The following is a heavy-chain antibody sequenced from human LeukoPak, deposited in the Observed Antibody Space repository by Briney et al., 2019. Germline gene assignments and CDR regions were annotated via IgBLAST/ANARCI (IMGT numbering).Heavy chain of an antibody. CDR3: ARGGSSSWYSPHGMDV. Sequence: GGSLRLSCAASGFTVSSNYMSWVRQAPGKGLEWVSVIYSGGSTYYADSVKGRFTISRDNSKNTLYLQVNSLRAEDTAVYYCARGGSSSWYSPHGMDVWGQGTTVTVSS. CDR2: IYSGGST. CDR1: GFTVSSNY. V-gene: IGHV3-66*01. D-gene: IGHD6-13*01. J-gene: IGHJ6*02.